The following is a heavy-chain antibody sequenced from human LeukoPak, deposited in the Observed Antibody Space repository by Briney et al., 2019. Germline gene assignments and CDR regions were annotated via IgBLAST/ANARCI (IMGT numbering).Heavy chain of an antibody. CDR1: GGSISSYY. Sequence: PSETLSLTCTVSGGSISSYYWSWIRQPPGKGLEWIGYIYYSGSTNYNPSLKSRVTISVDTSKNQFSLKLSSVTAADTAVYYCAREGGDYWSPHYGMDAWGQGTTVTVSS. D-gene: IGHD4-17*01. V-gene: IGHV4-59*01. J-gene: IGHJ6*02. CDR2: IYYSGST. CDR3: AREGGDYWSPHYGMDA.